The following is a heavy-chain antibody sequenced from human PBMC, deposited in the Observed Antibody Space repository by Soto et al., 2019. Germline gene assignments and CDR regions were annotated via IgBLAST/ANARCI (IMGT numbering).Heavy chain of an antibody. D-gene: IGHD3-3*01. Sequence: SVKVSCKASGYTFTSYAMHWVRQAPGQRLEWMGWINAGNGNTKYSQKFQGRVTITRDTSASTAYMELSSLRSEDTAVYYCARGVIIGYWYFDLWGRGTLVTVSS. V-gene: IGHV1-3*01. CDR1: GYTFTSYA. CDR3: ARGVIIGYWYFDL. J-gene: IGHJ2*01. CDR2: INAGNGNT.